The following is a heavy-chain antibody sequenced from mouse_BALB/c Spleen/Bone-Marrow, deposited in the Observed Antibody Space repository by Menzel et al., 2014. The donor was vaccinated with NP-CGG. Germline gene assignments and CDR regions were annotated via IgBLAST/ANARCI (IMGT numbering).Heavy chain of an antibody. CDR2: VNPRGGYA. Sequence: QVQLKQSGAELASPGASVKMSCKASGYTFTDYTIQWVKQRPGQGLEWIGYVNPRGGYANYNQKFKDKATLTADKSSSTAFMQLSSLTSEDSAVYYCARPKGFALDYWGQSTALTVSS. V-gene: IGHV1-4*01. CDR1: GYTFTDYT. J-gene: IGHJ2*01. CDR3: ARPKGFALDY.